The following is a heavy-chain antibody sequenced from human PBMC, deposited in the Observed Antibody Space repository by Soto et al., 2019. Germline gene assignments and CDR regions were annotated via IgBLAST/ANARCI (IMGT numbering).Heavy chain of an antibody. CDR1: GYTFTSSW. D-gene: IGHD3-22*01. CDR2: IYPDNSDT. V-gene: IGHV5-51*01. Sequence: GEYLKISCKGSGYTFTSSWIGWVRQMPGKGLEWMGIIYPDNSDTRYSPSFQGQVTISVDKSIRTAYLQWRSLKAPATPISSSVSPDISAYFLYLGPGALLTV. J-gene: IGHJ4*02. CDR3: VSPDISAYFLY.